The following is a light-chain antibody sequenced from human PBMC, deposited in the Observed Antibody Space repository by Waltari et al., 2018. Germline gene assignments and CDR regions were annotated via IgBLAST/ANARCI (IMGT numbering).Light chain of an antibody. J-gene: IGKJ4*01. V-gene: IGKV1-39*01. Sequence: QMTQSPSSLSASVGDRVIITCRASQSISTYLNWYQQKPGKAPNLLIYAASSLQSGVPSRFSGSGSVTDFTLTISSLQPEYFATYYCQQSYSPLTFGGGTKVEIK. CDR2: AAS. CDR1: QSISTY. CDR3: QQSYSPLT.